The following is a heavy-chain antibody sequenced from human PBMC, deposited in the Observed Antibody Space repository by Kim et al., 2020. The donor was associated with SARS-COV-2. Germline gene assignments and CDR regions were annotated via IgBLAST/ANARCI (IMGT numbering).Heavy chain of an antibody. CDR1: GFTFNIYY. D-gene: IGHD1-26*01. V-gene: IGHV3-23*01. J-gene: IGHJ4*01. CDR2: ISGPGSNT. Sequence: GGYLRLSCAASGFTFNIYYMSWVRQAPGKGLEWVSGISGPGSNTYYADSVRGRFTISRDKSTKTMFLQMNSLRVDDTATYYCARVPQTSYYPEYYFDYWG. CDR3: ARVPQTSYYPEYYFDY.